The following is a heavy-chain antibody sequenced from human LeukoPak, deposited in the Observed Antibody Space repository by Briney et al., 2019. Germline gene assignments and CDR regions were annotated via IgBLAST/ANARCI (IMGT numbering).Heavy chain of an antibody. CDR2: ISAYNGNT. D-gene: IGHD3-10*01. V-gene: IGHV1-18*01. CDR1: GYTFTSYG. Sequence: ASVKVPCKASGYTFTSYGISWVRQAPGQGLEWMGWISAYNGNTNYAQKLQGRVTMTTDTSTSTAYMELRSLRSDDTAVYYCARDGNRFGELLVDYYYYGMDVWSQGTTVTVSS. CDR3: ARDGNRFGELLVDYYYYGMDV. J-gene: IGHJ6*02.